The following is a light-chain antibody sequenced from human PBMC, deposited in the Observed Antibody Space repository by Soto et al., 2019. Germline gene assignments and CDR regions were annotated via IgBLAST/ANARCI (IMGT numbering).Light chain of an antibody. CDR2: AAS. V-gene: IGKV1-39*01. CDR3: QQSYNTPWP. J-gene: IGKJ1*01. CDR1: QSINSY. Sequence: DIQMTQSPSSLSASVGDRVTITCRASQSINSYLNWYQQKPWKAPKLLIYAASNLQSGVPSRFSGSGSGTDFTLTISSLQPEDFATYYCQQSYNTPWPFGQGTEVEIK.